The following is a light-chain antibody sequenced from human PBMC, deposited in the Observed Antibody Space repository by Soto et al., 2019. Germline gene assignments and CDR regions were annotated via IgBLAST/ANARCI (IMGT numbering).Light chain of an antibody. CDR1: SSDVGGFDH. CDR2: DVS. Sequence: QSALTQPASVSGSPGQSITISCTGASSDVGGFDHVSWYQQHPGKVPRLLIYDVSSRPSGVSDHFSGSKSGNTASLTISGLQAEDEADYYCNSFTTTNTYVFGTGTKVTVL. V-gene: IGLV2-14*03. J-gene: IGLJ1*01. CDR3: NSFTTTNTYV.